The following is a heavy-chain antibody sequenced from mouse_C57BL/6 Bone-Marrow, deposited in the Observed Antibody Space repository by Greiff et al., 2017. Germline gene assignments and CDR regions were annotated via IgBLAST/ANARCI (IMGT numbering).Heavy chain of an antibody. CDR3: ARDRGSWEYYFDD. D-gene: IGHD4-1*01. CDR2: ISDGGSYT. V-gene: IGHV5-4*01. CDR1: GFTFSSYA. J-gene: IGHJ2*01. Sequence: EVNVVESGGGLVKPGGSLKLSCAASGFTFSSYAMSWVRQTPEKRLEWVATISDGGSYTYYPDNVKGRFTISRDNAKNNLYLQMSHLKSEDTAMYYCARDRGSWEYYFDDWGQGTTLTVSS.